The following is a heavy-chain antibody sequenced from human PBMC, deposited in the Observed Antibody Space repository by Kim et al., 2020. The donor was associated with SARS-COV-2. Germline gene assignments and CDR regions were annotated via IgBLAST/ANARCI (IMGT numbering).Heavy chain of an antibody. V-gene: IGHV4-59*01. D-gene: IGHD4-17*01. J-gene: IGHJ4*02. Sequence: PPLKSRVTISVDTSKNQFSRKLSSVTAADTAVYYCARVSDYGDYENPFDYWGQGTLVTVSS. CDR3: ARVSDYGDYENPFDY.